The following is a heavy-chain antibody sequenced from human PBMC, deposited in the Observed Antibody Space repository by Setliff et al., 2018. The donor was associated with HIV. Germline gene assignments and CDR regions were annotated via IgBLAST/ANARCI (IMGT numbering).Heavy chain of an antibody. Sequence: GGSLRLSCAASGFTLNTYAMNWVRQAPGKGLEWVSVISGSGGSTYYADSVKGRFTISRDNSKNTLFLQMNSLRAEDTAVYYCARPIAAAGLFDSWGQGTLVTVSS. V-gene: IGHV3-23*01. D-gene: IGHD6-13*01. CDR2: ISGSGGST. J-gene: IGHJ4*02. CDR3: ARPIAAAGLFDS. CDR1: GFTLNTYA.